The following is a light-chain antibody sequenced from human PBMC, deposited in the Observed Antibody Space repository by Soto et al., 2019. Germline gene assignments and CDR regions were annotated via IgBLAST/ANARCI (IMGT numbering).Light chain of an antibody. CDR2: WVS. J-gene: IGKJ3*01. Sequence: DIVMTQSPDSLAVSLGERATINCKSSQSVLYSSNNKNYLAWYQQKAGQPPKLLIYWVSTRESGVPDRFSGSGSETDFTLTISSLQAEDVAVYYCHQYYSTPFTFGPGTKVDIK. CDR3: HQYYSTPFT. V-gene: IGKV4-1*01. CDR1: QSVLYSSNNKNY.